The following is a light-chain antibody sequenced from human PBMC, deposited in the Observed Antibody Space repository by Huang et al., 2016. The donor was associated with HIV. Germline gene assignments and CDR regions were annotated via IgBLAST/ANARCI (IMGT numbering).Light chain of an antibody. Sequence: EIVITQSPATLSVSPGERATLSCRASQNIGDNLTWYQHKPGQAPRLLIYGASTRATGIPPRFSGSGSGTEFTLTISGLESEDFAVYYCQQFNNWPPRFTFGPGTTVDVK. CDR2: GAS. CDR3: QQFNNWPPRFT. V-gene: IGKV3-15*01. CDR1: QNIGDN. J-gene: IGKJ3*01.